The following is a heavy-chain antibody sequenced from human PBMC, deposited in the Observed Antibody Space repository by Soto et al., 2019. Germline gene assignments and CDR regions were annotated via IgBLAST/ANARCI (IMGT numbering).Heavy chain of an antibody. D-gene: IGHD3-16*01. Sequence: EVQLLDSGGGLVQPGGSLRLSCAASGFTFSNYAMTWVRQGPGKGLEWVSVISGSGGRSYYADSVKGRFTISRDNSKSTLYLQMNSLRAEETAVYYCAKAYFVWSSEQPYYFDYWGQGTLVTVSS. CDR2: ISGSGGRS. V-gene: IGHV3-23*01. CDR3: AKAYFVWSSEQPYYFDY. J-gene: IGHJ4*02. CDR1: GFTFSNYA.